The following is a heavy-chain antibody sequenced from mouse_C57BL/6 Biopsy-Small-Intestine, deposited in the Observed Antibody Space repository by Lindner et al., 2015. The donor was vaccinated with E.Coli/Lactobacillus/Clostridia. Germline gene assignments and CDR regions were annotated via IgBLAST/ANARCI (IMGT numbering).Heavy chain of an antibody. CDR1: GYTFTDYN. CDR2: INPNNGGT. J-gene: IGHJ1*03. Sequence: VQLQESGPELVKPGASVKIPCKASGYTFTDYNMDWVKQSHGKSLEWIGDINPNNGGTIYNQKFKGKATLTVDKSSSTAYMELRSLTSEDTAVYYCASGSYGNDWYFDVWGTGTTVTVSS. D-gene: IGHD2-1*01. V-gene: IGHV1-18*01. CDR3: ASGSYGNDWYFDV.